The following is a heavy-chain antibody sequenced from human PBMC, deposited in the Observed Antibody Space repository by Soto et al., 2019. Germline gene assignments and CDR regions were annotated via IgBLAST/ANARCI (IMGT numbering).Heavy chain of an antibody. CDR1: GFTFNNYG. CDR3: AKADRSYFDY. Sequence: GGSLRLSCAASGFTFNNYGMHWVRQAPGKGLEWVVVISFDGRNTYYADSVKGRFTISRDNSKNTLYLQMNSLRAEDTAVYYCAKADRSYFDYWGQGTLVTVSS. J-gene: IGHJ4*02. V-gene: IGHV3-30*18. CDR2: ISFDGRNT.